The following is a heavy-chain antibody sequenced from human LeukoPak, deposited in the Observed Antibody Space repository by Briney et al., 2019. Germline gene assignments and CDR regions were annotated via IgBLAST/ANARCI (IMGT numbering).Heavy chain of an antibody. D-gene: IGHD4-17*01. CDR3: AKERQTGDYFTSDF. CDR1: GFTFSSYA. CDR2: INGRGDST. Sequence: SGGSLRLSCAASGFTFSSYAMSWVRQAPGKGLEWVSAINGRGDSTFYADSVKGQFTISRDNSKSTVYLQMNSLRADDTAVYYCAKERQTGDYFTSDFWGQGTLVTVSS. J-gene: IGHJ4*02. V-gene: IGHV3-23*01.